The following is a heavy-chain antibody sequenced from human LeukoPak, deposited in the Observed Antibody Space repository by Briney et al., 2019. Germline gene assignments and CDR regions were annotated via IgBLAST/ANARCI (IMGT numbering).Heavy chain of an antibody. CDR2: IYYSGST. Sequence: PSETLSLTCTVSRGSISSYYWSWIRQPPGQGLEGIGYIYYSGSTDYNPSLKSRVNISVDTSKNQFSLKLSSVTAADTAVYYCARVRVSSGSHPWYFDYWGQGTLVTVSS. CDR1: RGSISSYY. CDR3: ARVRVSSGSHPWYFDY. V-gene: IGHV4-59*01. D-gene: IGHD3-22*01. J-gene: IGHJ4*02.